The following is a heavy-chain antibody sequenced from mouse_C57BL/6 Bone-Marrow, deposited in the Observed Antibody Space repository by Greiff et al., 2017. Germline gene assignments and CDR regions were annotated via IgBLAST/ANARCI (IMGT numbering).Heavy chain of an antibody. CDR3: ARGVGPYWYFDV. CDR2: IDPSDSYT. V-gene: IGHV1-69*01. CDR1: GYTFTSYW. D-gene: IGHD4-1*01. J-gene: IGHJ1*03. Sequence: VQLQQPGAELVMPGASVKLSCKASGYTFTSYWMHWVKQRPGQGLEWIGEIDPSDSYTNYNQKFKGKSTLTVDKSSSTAYMQLSSLTSEDSAVYYCARGVGPYWYFDVWGTGTTVTVSS.